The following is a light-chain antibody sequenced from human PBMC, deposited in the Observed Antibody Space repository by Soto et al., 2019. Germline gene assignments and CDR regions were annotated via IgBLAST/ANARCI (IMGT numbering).Light chain of an antibody. Sequence: IQLTQSPSSLSASVGDRVTITCRASQGISSFLAWYQQKPGKAPKLLIYGASTLQSGVPSRFGGSGSGTDFTLTIGILQPEDFATYYCQQLNSFPIPFGPGTKVDIK. J-gene: IGKJ3*01. CDR1: QGISSF. V-gene: IGKV1-9*01. CDR2: GAS. CDR3: QQLNSFPIP.